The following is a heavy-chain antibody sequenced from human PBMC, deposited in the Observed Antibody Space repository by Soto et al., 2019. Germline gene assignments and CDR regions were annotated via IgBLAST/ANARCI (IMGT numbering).Heavy chain of an antibody. V-gene: IGHV3-30*18. D-gene: IGHD6-13*01. CDR1: GFIFINYG. CDR2: ISYDGTIQ. J-gene: IGHJ4*02. Sequence: QVQLVESGGGVVELGRSLRLSCAASGFIFINYGMHWVRQAPGKGLEWLAVISYDGTIQYYVDSVKGRFTISRDNSNNTLFLQMNCLRPEDTAVYFCAKSRPGSSWYEGDSWGQGTLVTVSS. CDR3: AKSRPGSSWYEGDS.